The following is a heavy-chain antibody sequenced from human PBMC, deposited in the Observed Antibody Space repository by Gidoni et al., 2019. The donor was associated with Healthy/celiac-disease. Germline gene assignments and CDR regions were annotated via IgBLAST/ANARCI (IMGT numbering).Heavy chain of an antibody. CDR3: AKPNLQTYYDFWSGPPDAFDI. Sequence: QVQLVESGGGVVQPGRSLRLSCAASGFTFSSYGMHWVRQAPGKGLEWVAVISYDGSNKYYADSVKGRFTISRDNSKNTLYLQMNSLRAEDTAVYYCAKPNLQTYYDFWSGPPDAFDIWGQGTMVTVSS. CDR1: GFTFSSYG. CDR2: ISYDGSNK. V-gene: IGHV3-30*18. D-gene: IGHD3-3*01. J-gene: IGHJ3*02.